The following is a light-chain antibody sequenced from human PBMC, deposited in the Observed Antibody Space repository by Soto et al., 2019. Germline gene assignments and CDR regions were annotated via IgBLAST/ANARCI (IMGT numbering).Light chain of an antibody. CDR1: QSVGSY. Sequence: EIVMTQSPATLSVSPGERATLSCRASQSVGSYLAWYQQKPGQAPRLLIYDASTRATGIPVRFSGSGSETDFTLTISSLQSEDSAVYFCQQYANWPKTFGQGTKVEIK. CDR3: QQYANWPKT. V-gene: IGKV3-15*01. CDR2: DAS. J-gene: IGKJ1*01.